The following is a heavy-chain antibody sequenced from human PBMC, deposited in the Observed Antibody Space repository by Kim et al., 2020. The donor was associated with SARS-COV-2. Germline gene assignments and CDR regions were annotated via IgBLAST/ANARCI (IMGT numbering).Heavy chain of an antibody. CDR2: ISHDGSRK. CDR1: GFTFSTYA. J-gene: IGHJ4*02. Sequence: GGSLRLSCAGSGFTFSTYAMHWVRQPPGKGLEWVAVISHDGSRKNFANSVKGRFTISGDNSKNTLYLQMNSLRPEDTAVYYCARARSGSYYRGPDYWGQGTLVTVSS. V-gene: IGHV3-30-3*01. D-gene: IGHD3-10*01. CDR3: ARARSGSYYRGPDY.